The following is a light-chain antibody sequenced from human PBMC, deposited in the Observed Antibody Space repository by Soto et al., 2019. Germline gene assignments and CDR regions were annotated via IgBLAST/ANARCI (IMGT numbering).Light chain of an antibody. CDR2: QAS. Sequence: DIQMTQSPSTLSASVGDRVTITCRASQSISHWLAWYQQKPGKAPTLLIFQASTLERGVPSKFSGSGFGTEFTLTISSLQADDFATYYCQHYYDFPWTFGQGTTVEI. J-gene: IGKJ1*01. V-gene: IGKV1-5*03. CDR3: QHYYDFPWT. CDR1: QSISHW.